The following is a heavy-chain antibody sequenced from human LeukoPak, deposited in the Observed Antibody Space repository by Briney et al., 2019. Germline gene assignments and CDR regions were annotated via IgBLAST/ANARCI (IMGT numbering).Heavy chain of an antibody. J-gene: IGHJ4*02. D-gene: IGHD3-3*01. Sequence: GGSLRLSCAASGFTFSSYSMNWVRQAPGKGLEWVSSISSSSSYIYYADSVKGRFTISRDNAKNSLYLQMNSPRAEDTAVYYCARDFWSGYLPHYWGQGTLVTVSS. CDR1: GFTFSSYS. CDR3: ARDFWSGYLPHY. V-gene: IGHV3-21*04. CDR2: ISSSSSYI.